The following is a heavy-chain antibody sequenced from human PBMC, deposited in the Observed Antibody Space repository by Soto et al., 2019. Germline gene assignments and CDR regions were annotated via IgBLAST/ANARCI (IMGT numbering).Heavy chain of an antibody. CDR2: SNPNSGGT. V-gene: IGHV1-2*02. Sequence: GASVKVSCKASGYTFTDYYMHWVRQAPGQGLEWMGWSNPNSGGTNYAQKFQGRVTMTRDTSVTTAYMELSRLTSDDTAVYYCASQEDAFDIWGQGXMVTVSS. CDR1: GYTFTDYY. J-gene: IGHJ3*02. CDR3: ASQEDAFDI.